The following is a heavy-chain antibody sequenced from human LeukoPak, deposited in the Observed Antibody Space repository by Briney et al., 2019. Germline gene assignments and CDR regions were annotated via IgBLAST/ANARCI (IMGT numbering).Heavy chain of an antibody. CDR2: INPSGGST. J-gene: IGHJ6*03. CDR3: ARDRTQYSSSGYYYYMDV. CDR1: GYTFTSYY. Sequence: GASVKVSCKASGYTFTSYYMHWVRQAPGQGLEWMGIINPSGGSTSYAQKFQGRVTMTRDTSTSTVYMELSSLRSEDTAVYYCARDRTQYSSSGYYYYMDVWGKGTTVTVSS. V-gene: IGHV1-46*01. D-gene: IGHD6-6*01.